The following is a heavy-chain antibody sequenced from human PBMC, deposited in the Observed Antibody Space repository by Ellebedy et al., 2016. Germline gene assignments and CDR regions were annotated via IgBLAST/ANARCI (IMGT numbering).Heavy chain of an antibody. CDR3: AKAYSDSPPGYFDY. Sequence: GGSLRLSCAASGFTLSKYGVHWVRQAPGKGLEWVAVLWADRTKKYYADSVNGRFTISGDNSKNTVYLQINSLRTEDTAVYYCAKAYSDSPPGYFDYWGQGTLVTVSS. D-gene: IGHD6-13*01. CDR1: GFTLSKYG. V-gene: IGHV3-33*06. CDR2: LWADRTKK. J-gene: IGHJ4*02.